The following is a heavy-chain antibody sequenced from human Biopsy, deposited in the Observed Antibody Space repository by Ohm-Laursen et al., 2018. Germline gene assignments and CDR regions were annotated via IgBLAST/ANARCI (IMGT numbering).Heavy chain of an antibody. V-gene: IGHV4-59*01. CDR3: AKDRGYYSDRTVPGYFDL. J-gene: IGHJ2*01. Sequence: SDTLFLTCTVSGDSISSYYWSWIRQPPGKGLQWIGYVYYTGSTDYNPSLQSRVTISVGTSKNHFSLRLRSVTPADTAIYYCAKDRGYYSDRTVPGYFDLWGRGTLVTVSP. CDR2: VYYTGST. D-gene: IGHD3-22*01. CDR1: GDSISSYY.